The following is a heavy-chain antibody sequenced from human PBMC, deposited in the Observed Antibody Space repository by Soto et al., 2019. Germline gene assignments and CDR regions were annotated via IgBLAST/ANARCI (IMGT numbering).Heavy chain of an antibody. CDR3: ARWFTGGNFDYFDF. D-gene: IGHD2-21*02. CDR1: GFTFSSDW. J-gene: IGHJ4*02. Sequence: GGSLRLSCAASGFTFSSDWMHWLRQAPGKGLVWVSRIDSAGRTTTYADSVKGRFTISRDNAKNTLYLQMNGLRAEDTALYYCARWFTGGNFDYFDFWGQGTQVTVSS. V-gene: IGHV3-74*01. CDR2: IDSAGRTT.